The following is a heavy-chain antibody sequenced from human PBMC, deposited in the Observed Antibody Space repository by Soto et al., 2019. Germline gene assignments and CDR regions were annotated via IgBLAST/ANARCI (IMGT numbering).Heavy chain of an antibody. V-gene: IGHV1-8*01. J-gene: IGHJ6*02. CDR1: GYTFTSYD. CDR2: MNPNSGNT. Sequence: QVQLVQSGAEVKKPGASVKVSCQASGYTFTSYDINWVRQATGQGLEWMGWMNPNSGNTAYAQKFQGRVTMTRTTYLSTAYMELSSLRSEDTAGYYCSRESLRGMDVWGQWTTVTVSS. CDR3: SRESLRGMDV.